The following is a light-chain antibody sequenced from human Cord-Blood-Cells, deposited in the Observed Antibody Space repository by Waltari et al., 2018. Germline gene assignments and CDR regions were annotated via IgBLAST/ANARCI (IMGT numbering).Light chain of an antibody. CDR3: QQYNSYSPWT. V-gene: IGKV1-5*01. Sequence: DIQMTQYPSTLSASVGDRVTITCRASQSISSWLAWYQQKPGKAPNLLIYDASSLESGVPSRVSGIGSGTEFTLTISSLQPDDFATYYCQQYNSYSPWTFGQGTKVEIK. CDR2: DAS. CDR1: QSISSW. J-gene: IGKJ1*01.